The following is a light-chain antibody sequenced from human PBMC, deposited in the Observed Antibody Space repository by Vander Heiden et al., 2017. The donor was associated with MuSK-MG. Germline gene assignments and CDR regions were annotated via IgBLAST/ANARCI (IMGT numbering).Light chain of an antibody. J-gene: IGKJ1*01. CDR2: AAS. V-gene: IGKV1-12*01. CDR3: QQAKNCTRT. CDR1: QGISSW. Sequence: QLTPSPSSASASVGDRVTITCRASQGISSWLAWYQQKPGKAPKLLIYAASSLQRGVPSTFRGSGSGTDFTLTISILQPEDFATYECQQAKNCTRTFGQGTKVEIK.